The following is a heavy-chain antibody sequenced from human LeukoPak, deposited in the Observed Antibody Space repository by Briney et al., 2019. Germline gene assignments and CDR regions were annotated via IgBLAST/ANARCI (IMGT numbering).Heavy chain of an antibody. J-gene: IGHJ6*04. CDR2: IYYSGST. D-gene: IGHD2-2*01. CDR3: ARSYCSSTSCYVVDV. Sequence: TLSLTCTVSGGSISSGGYYWSWIRRHPGKGLEWIGYIYYSGSTYYNPSLKSRVTISVDTSKNQFSLKLSSVTAADTAVYYCARSYCSSTSCYVVDVWGKGTTVTVSS. V-gene: IGHV4-31*03. CDR1: GGSISSGGYY.